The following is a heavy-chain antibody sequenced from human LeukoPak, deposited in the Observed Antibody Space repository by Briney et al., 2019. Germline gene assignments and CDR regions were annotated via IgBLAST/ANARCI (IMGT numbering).Heavy chain of an antibody. V-gene: IGHV3-30-3*01. CDR3: ARAGESQLLYPYYYYMDV. Sequence: GGSLRLSCAASGFTFSSYAMHWVRQAPGKGLEWVAVISYDGSNKYYADSVKGRFTISRDNSKNTLYLQMNSLRAEDTAVYYCARAGESQLLYPYYYYMDVWGKGTTVTVSS. CDR2: ISYDGSNK. CDR1: GFTFSSYA. J-gene: IGHJ6*03. D-gene: IGHD2-2*02.